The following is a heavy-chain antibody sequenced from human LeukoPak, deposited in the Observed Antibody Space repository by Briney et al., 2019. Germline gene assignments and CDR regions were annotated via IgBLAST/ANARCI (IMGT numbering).Heavy chain of an antibody. D-gene: IGHD3-3*01. J-gene: IGHJ6*03. CDR1: GFTFSDYY. CDR2: ISSSDSPI. CDR3: ARVGPTRGDFWSGYQYYYYYMDV. Sequence: GGSLRLSCAASGFTFSDYYMSRIRQAPGKGLEWVSYISSSDSPIYYADSVKGRFTISRDNAKNSLYLQMNSLRAEDTAVYYCARVGPTRGDFWSGYQYYYYYMDVWGKGTTVTVSS. V-gene: IGHV3-11*04.